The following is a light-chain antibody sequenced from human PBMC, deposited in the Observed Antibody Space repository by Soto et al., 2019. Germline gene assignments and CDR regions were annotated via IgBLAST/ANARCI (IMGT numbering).Light chain of an antibody. V-gene: IGLV1-47*01. Sequence: QSVLIQPPSASGTPGQRVTISRSGSSSNIGSNYVYWYQQLPGTAPKLLIYRNNQRPSGVPDRFSGSKSGTSASLAISGLRSEDEADYYCAAWDDSLSGVFGGGTKLTVL. CDR1: SSNIGSNY. CDR2: RNN. J-gene: IGLJ3*02. CDR3: AAWDDSLSGV.